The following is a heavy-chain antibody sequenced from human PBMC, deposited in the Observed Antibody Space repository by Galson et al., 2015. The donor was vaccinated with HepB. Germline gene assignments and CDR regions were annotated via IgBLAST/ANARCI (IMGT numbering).Heavy chain of an antibody. J-gene: IGHJ4*02. D-gene: IGHD6-19*01. Sequence: SLRLSCAASGFTFSYYAMSWVRQAPGKGLEWISAITPSGHNTYSADSMKGRFTISRDNSQNTLFLQMNSLRADDTATYFCAKVFPEKTDGWYRQALYYFDSWGQGTRVTVSS. CDR1: GFTFSYYA. V-gene: IGHV3-23*01. CDR2: ITPSGHNT. CDR3: AKVFPEKTDGWYRQALYYFDS.